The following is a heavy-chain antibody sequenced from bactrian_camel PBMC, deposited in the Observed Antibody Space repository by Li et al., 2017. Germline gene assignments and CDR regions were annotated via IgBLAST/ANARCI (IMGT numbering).Heavy chain of an antibody. CDR3: AADLVLRDGWYIASTYTY. J-gene: IGHJ4*01. Sequence: HVQLVESGGGSVPPGGSVRLSCAASGNTYNLNCLGWFRQAPRMEREQVAVFIYTFGRATRYADSVKGRFTISKDNAKNILYLQMNSLKPEDTAMYYCAADLVLRDGWYIASTYTYWGQGTQVTVS. CDR2: IYTFGRAT. V-gene: IGHV3S54*01. D-gene: IGHD4*01. CDR1: GNTYNLNC.